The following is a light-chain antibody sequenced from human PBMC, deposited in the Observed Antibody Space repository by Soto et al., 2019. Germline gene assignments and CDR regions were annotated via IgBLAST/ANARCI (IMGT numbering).Light chain of an antibody. Sequence: EVVLTQSPVTLSLSPGERATLSCRASQSFRGLLAWYQQKPGQAPRLLIYDAYNRATGIPPRFSGSGSGTDFTLTISSLEPEDVATYYCQQSLSTLLTFGGGTKVEIK. CDR1: QSFRGL. CDR3: QQSLSTLLT. J-gene: IGKJ4*01. V-gene: IGKV3-11*01. CDR2: DAY.